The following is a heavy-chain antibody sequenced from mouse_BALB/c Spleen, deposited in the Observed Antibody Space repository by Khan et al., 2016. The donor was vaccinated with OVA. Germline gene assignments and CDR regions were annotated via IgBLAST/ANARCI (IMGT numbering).Heavy chain of an antibody. V-gene: IGHV1-87*01. CDR3: ASHYGSYFDY. J-gene: IGHJ2*01. CDR1: GYTFTRYW. D-gene: IGHD2-1*01. Sequence: QVQLQQSGAELARPGASVKLSCKASGYTFTRYWMQWVKQRPGQGLEWIGAIYPGDGDTKYTQKFKGKATLTVDKSSSTAYMELSSLASEDSAVYYCASHYGSYFDYWGQGTTLTVSS. CDR2: IYPGDGDT.